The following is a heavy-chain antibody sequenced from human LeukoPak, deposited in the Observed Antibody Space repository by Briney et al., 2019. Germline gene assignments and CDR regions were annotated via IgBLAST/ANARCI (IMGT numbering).Heavy chain of an antibody. CDR1: GGSISSGGYH. D-gene: IGHD3-3*01. CDR2: IYYSGST. CDR3: AWIPIGQYYDFWSGYDRYNYFDY. J-gene: IGHJ4*02. V-gene: IGHV4-31*03. Sequence: SQTLSLTCTVSGGSISSGGYHWSWIRQHPGKGLEWIGYIYYSGSTYYNTSLKSRVTISVDTSKNQFSLKLSSVTAADTAVYYCAWIPIGQYYDFWSGYDRYNYFDYWGQGTLVTVSS.